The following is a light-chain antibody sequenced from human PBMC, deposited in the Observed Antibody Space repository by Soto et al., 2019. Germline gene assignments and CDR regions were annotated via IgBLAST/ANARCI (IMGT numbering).Light chain of an antibody. V-gene: IGKV1-27*01. CDR2: ATS. CDR1: QGIAPY. CDR3: QKYNSAPLT. Sequence: DIQMTQSPSSLSEFVGDRVTITCRASQGIAPYLAWFQQKPGKVPKLLIYATSTLQSGVPSRFSGSGSGTDITLTINSLQPEDVGTYYSQKYNSAPLTFGGGTKVEIK. J-gene: IGKJ4*01.